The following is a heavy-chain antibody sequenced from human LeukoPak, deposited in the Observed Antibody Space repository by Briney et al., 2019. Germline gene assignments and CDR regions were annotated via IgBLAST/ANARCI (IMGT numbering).Heavy chain of an antibody. CDR2: IYYSGST. Sequence: SETLSLTCTVSGGSISSGGYYWSWIRQHPGKGLEWIGYIYYSGSTYYNPSLKSRVTISVDTSKNQFSLKLSSVTAADTAVYYCARELGIAARRPDRYFDYWGQGTLVTVSS. J-gene: IGHJ4*02. CDR1: GGSISSGGYY. V-gene: IGHV4-31*03. CDR3: ARELGIAARRPDRYFDY. D-gene: IGHD6-6*01.